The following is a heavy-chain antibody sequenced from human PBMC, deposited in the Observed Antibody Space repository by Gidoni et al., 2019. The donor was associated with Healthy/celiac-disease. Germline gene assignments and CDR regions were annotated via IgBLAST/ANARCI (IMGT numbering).Heavy chain of an antibody. CDR1: GGTFSRYA. CDR3: ARDARSLLWFGELLSNYGMDV. V-gene: IGHV1-69*01. CDR2: IIPIFGTA. J-gene: IGHJ6*02. D-gene: IGHD3-10*01. Sequence: QVQLVQSGAEVKKPGSSVRVSCKASGGTFSRYAISWVRQAPGQGLEWMGGIIPIFGTANYAQKFQGRVTITADESTSTAYMELSSLRSEDTAVYYCARDARSLLWFGELLSNYGMDVWGQGTTVTVSS.